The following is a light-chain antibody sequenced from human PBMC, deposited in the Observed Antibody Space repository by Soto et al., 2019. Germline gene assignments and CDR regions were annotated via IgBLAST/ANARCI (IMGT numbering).Light chain of an antibody. Sequence: IQSTQPPSTLSASARERPPITCRASQTISSWLAWYQQTPGKDPQLLIYDASSLESGLPSRFSGSGSGTEFTLTISRLQPDDFATYYCQQYNSSCTFGQGSQLDIK. V-gene: IGKV1-5*01. CDR2: DAS. CDR1: QTISSW. CDR3: QQYNSSCT. J-gene: IGKJ1*01.